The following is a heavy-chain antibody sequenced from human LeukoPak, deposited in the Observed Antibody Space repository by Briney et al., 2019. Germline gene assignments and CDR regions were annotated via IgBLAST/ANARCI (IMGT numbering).Heavy chain of an antibody. CDR3: ARGPWDSSGYHPTWLDY. D-gene: IGHD3-22*01. CDR2: IIPIFGTA. J-gene: IGHJ4*02. V-gene: IGHV1-69*01. CDR1: GGTFSSYG. Sequence: SVKVSCKASGGTFSSYGISWVRQAPGQGLEWMGGIIPIFGTANYAQKFQGRVTITADESTSTAYMELSSLRSEDTAVYYCARGPWDSSGYHPTWLDYWGQGTLVTVSS.